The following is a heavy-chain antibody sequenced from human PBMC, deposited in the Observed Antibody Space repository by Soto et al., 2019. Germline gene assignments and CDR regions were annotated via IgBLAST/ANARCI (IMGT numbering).Heavy chain of an antibody. CDR2: ISSSSSYI. J-gene: IGHJ6*02. V-gene: IGHV3-21*01. CDR1: GFTFSSYS. CDR3: ARDLYCSGCSCYYPHYYYYGMDV. Sequence: PGGSLRLSCAASGFTFSSYSMNWVRQAPGKGLEWVSSISSSSSYIYYADSVKGRFTISRDNAKNSLYLQMNSLRAEDTAVYYCARDLYCSGCSCYYPHYYYYGMDVWGQGTTVTVSS. D-gene: IGHD2-15*01.